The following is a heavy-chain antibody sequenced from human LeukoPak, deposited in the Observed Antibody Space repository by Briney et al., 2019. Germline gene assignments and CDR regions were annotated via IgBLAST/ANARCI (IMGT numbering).Heavy chain of an antibody. CDR1: GLTFSSYG. Sequence: GGSLRLSCAASGLTFSSYGMSWVRQAPGKGLEWVSYISSSGSTIYYADSVKGRFTISRDNSKNTLYLQMNSLRAEDTAVYYCARVKQPETYYYYMDVWGKGTTVTVSS. CDR3: ARVKQPETYYYYMDV. V-gene: IGHV3-48*01. D-gene: IGHD6-13*01. CDR2: ISSSGSTI. J-gene: IGHJ6*03.